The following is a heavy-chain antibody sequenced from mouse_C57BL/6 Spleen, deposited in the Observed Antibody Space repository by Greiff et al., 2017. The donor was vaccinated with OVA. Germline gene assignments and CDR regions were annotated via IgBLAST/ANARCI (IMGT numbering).Heavy chain of an antibody. CDR3: ARLDWDEGDAMDY. CDR2: IWTGGGT. D-gene: IGHD4-1*01. J-gene: IGHJ4*01. V-gene: IGHV2-9-1*01. Sequence: VKLMESGPGLVAPSQSLSITCTVSGFSLTSYAISWVRQPPGKGLEWLGVIWTGGGTNYNSALKSRLSISKDNSKSQVFLKMNSLQTDDTARYYCARLDWDEGDAMDYWGQGTSVTVSS. CDR1: GFSLTSYA.